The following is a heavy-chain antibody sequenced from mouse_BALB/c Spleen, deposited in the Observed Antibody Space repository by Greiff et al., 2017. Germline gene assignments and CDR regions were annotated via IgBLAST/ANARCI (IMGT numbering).Heavy chain of an antibody. CDR3: ARGDQGNSMDY. CDR1: GYSITSDYA. CDR2: ISYSGST. Sequence: EVKLVESGPGLVKPSQSLSLTCTVTGYSITSDYAWNWIRQFPGNKLEWMGYISYSGSTSYNPSLKSRISITRDTSKNQFFLQLNSVTTEDTATYCCARGDQGNSMDYWGQGTSVTVSS. D-gene: IGHD3-2*02. V-gene: IGHV3-2*02. J-gene: IGHJ4*01.